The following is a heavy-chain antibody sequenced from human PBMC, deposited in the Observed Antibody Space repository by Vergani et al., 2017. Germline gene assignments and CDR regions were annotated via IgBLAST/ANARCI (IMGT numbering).Heavy chain of an antibody. CDR3: ATKSCGTPGCQIGYFRE. Sequence: QVHLVESGGGVVQPGRSLRLSCVVSGFTPSYYGMHWVRQAPGKGLEWVAVISYDGTQKYYADSVKGRFTISRDNSRSTLYLQINSLRTENTAVYYCATKSCGTPGCQIGYFREWGQGTQVTVPS. CDR1: GFTPSYYG. D-gene: IGHD1-1*01. CDR2: ISYDGTQK. V-gene: IGHV3-30*03. J-gene: IGHJ1*01.